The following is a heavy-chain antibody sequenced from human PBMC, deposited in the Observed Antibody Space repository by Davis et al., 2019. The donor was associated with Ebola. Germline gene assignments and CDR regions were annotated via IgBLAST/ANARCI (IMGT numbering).Heavy chain of an antibody. CDR1: GYTFTSYY. CDR3: ARVSNYGDYYYYYGMDV. CDR2: INPSGGST. D-gene: IGHD4-11*01. Sequence: ASVKVSCKASGYTFTSYYMHWVRQAPGQGLEWMGIINPSGGSTSYAQKFQGRVTMTRDTSTSTVYMELSSLRSEDTAVYYCARVSNYGDYYYYYGMDVWGQGTTVTVSS. V-gene: IGHV1-46*01. J-gene: IGHJ6*02.